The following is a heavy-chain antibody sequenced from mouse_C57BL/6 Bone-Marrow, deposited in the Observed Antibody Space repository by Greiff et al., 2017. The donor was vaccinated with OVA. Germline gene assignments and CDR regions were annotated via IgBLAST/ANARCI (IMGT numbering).Heavy chain of an antibody. D-gene: IGHD2-2*01. CDR2: IWTGGGT. J-gene: IGHJ1*03. CDR1: GFSLTSYA. CDR3: ARSWLPSTSHWYFDV. V-gene: IGHV2-9-1*01. Sequence: VKLVESGPGLVAPSQSLSITCTVSGFSLTSYAISWVRQPPGKGLEWLGVIWTGGGTNYNSALKSRLSISKDNSKSQVFLKMNSLQTDDTARYYCARSWLPSTSHWYFDVWGTGTTVTVSS.